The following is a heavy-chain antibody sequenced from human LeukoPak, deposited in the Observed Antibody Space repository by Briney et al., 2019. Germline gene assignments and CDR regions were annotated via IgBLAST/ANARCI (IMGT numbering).Heavy chain of an antibody. CDR3: ARDENSGYGTFDY. CDR1: GGSISSGGYY. Sequence: SETLSLTCTVSGGSISSGGYYWSWIRQPPGKGLEWIGYIYHSGSTYYNPSLKSRVTISVDTSKNQFSLNLSPVTDADTAVYYCARDENSGYGTFDYWGQGILVTVSS. CDR2: IYHSGST. J-gene: IGHJ4*02. V-gene: IGHV4-30-2*01. D-gene: IGHD5-12*01.